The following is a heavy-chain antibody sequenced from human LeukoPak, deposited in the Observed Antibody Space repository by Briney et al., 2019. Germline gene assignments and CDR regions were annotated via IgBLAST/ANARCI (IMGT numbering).Heavy chain of an antibody. CDR1: GYTFTGYY. D-gene: IGHD4-17*01. CDR3: ARARKLYGDFGVGAFDL. J-gene: IGHJ3*01. Sequence: ASVKVSCKASGYTFTGYYMHWVRQAPGQGLEWMGWINPNSGGTNYAQKFQGRVTMTRDTSISTAYMELSRLRSDDTAVYYCARARKLYGDFGVGAFDLWGQGTLVTVS. V-gene: IGHV1-2*02. CDR2: INPNSGGT.